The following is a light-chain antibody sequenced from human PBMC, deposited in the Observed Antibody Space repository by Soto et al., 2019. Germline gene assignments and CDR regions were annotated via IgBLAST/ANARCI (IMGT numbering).Light chain of an antibody. CDR2: YDD. Sequence: QLVLTQPPSVSEAPRQRVTISCSGTTSNVANNAVNWYQQFPGKAPKLLMYYDDLRPSGVSDRFSGSKSGTSASLAISGLQSDDEADYYCAAWDDNLNAVVFGGGTKLTVL. J-gene: IGLJ2*01. CDR1: TSNVANNA. CDR3: AAWDDNLNAVV. V-gene: IGLV1-36*01.